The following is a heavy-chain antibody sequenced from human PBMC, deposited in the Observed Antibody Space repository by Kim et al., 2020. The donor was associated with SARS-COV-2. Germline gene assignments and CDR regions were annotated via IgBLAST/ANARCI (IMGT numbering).Heavy chain of an antibody. J-gene: IGHJ4*02. CDR2: INSDGSKT. CDR3: TTAFSENYVN. CDR1: GFTFSSIW. V-gene: IGHV3-74*01. Sequence: GGSLRLSCAASGFTFSSIWMHWVRQTPGKGLVWVSAINSDGSKTNYADSVRGRFTISRDNAKNTLYLVMNSLSAEDTAMYYCTTAFSENYVNWGQGFPVTVSS. D-gene: IGHD1-7*01.